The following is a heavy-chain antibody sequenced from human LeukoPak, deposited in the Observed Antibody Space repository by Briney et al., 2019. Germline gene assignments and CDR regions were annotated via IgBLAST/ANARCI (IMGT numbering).Heavy chain of an antibody. D-gene: IGHD2-21*02. CDR2: INPNSGGT. CDR1: GYTFTGYY. CDR3: ARDGDSYGQIDY. V-gene: IGHV1-2*06. J-gene: IGHJ4*02. Sequence: ASVKVSCKASGYTFTGYYMHWVRQAPGQGLEWMGRINPNSGGTNYAQKFQGRVTMTRDTSISTAYMELSRLRSDDTAVYYCARDGDSYGQIDYWGQGTLVTVSS.